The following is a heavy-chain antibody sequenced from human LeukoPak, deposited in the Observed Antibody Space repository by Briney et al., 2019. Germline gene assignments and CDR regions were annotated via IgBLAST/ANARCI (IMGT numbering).Heavy chain of an antibody. CDR1: GGSISSGDYY. V-gene: IGHV4-61*08. CDR3: ARGRTRYCSSTSCPLYYYYYGMDV. D-gene: IGHD2-2*01. Sequence: PSQTLSLTCTVSGGSISSGDYYWSWIRQPPGKGLEWIGYIYYSGSTNYNPSLKSRVTISVDTSKNQFSLKLSSVTAADTAVYYCARGRTRYCSSTSCPLYYYYYGMDVWDQGTTVTVSS. J-gene: IGHJ6*02. CDR2: IYYSGST.